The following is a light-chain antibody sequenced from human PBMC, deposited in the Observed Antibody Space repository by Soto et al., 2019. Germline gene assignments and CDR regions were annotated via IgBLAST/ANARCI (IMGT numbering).Light chain of an antibody. Sequence: DIQMTQSPSTLSASVGDRVTITCRASQSISSWLAWYQQKSWKAHKLLIYKASRLASGVPSTFSDSRSGTEFTINISSLQTDSFSTEYSQQYNSDQWMLGQGTKSKSN. CDR1: QSISSW. CDR2: KAS. J-gene: IGKJ1*01. CDR3: QQYNSDQWM. V-gene: IGKV1-5*03.